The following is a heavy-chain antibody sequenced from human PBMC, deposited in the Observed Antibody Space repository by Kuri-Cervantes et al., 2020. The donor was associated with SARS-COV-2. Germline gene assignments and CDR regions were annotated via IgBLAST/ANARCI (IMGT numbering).Heavy chain of an antibody. Sequence: GGSLRLSCAASGFTFSSYAMSWVRQAPGKGLEWVSAISGSGGSTYYADSVKGRFTISRDNSKNTLYLQMNSLRAEDTAVYYCARESRQLVRGWYFDYWGQGTLVTVSS. CDR3: ARESRQLVRGWYFDY. J-gene: IGHJ4*02. CDR2: ISGSGGST. V-gene: IGHV3-23*01. D-gene: IGHD6-6*01. CDR1: GFTFSSYA.